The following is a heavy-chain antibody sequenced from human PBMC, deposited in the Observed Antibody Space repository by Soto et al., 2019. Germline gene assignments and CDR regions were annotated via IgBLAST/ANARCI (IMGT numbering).Heavy chain of an antibody. J-gene: IGHJ6*02. D-gene: IGHD1-1*01. CDR2: INHSGST. Sequence: SETLSLTCAVYGGSFSGYYWSWIRQPPGKGLEWIGEINHSGSTNYNPSLKSRVTISVDTSKNQFSLKLSSVTAADTAVYYCARETGTVIYYGMDVWGQGTTVTVSS. CDR3: ARETGTVIYYGMDV. V-gene: IGHV4-34*01. CDR1: GGSFSGYY.